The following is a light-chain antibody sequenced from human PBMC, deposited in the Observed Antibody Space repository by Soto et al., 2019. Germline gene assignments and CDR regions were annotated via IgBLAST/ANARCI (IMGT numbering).Light chain of an antibody. J-gene: IGKJ1*01. Sequence: EIVMTQSPATLSVSPGERATLSCRASQSVSINLAWYQQKPGQPPRLLIYGASSRAAGIPDRFSGSGSGTDFTLTINRLEPEDFAVYYCQQYVTSRRTFGPGTKVDIK. V-gene: IGKV3-20*01. CDR3: QQYVTSRRT. CDR1: QSVSIN. CDR2: GAS.